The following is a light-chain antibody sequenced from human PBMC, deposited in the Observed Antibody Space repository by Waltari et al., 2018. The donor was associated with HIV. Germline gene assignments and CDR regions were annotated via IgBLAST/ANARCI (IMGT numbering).Light chain of an antibody. V-gene: IGKV2-28*01. Sequence: IVMTQSPLSLPVTPGEPASISCRSSQSLLDSNGYNYLGWYLQKPGPSPQFLIYFGSNRASGVPDRFSGSGSGTDFTLKISRVEAEDVGVYYCMQALQIPHTFGQGTKLEIK. CDR2: FGS. J-gene: IGKJ2*01. CDR1: QSLLDSNGYNY. CDR3: MQALQIPHT.